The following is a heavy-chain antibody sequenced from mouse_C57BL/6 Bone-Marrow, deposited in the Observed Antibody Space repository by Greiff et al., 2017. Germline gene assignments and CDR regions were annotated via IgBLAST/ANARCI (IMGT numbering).Heavy chain of an antibody. J-gene: IGHJ3*01. CDR2: ISSGGSYT. CDR3: ASNWDWFAY. CDR1: GFTFSSYG. Sequence: EVQGVESGGDLVKPGGSLKLSCAASGFTFSSYGMSWVRQTPDKRLEWVATISSGGSYTYYPDSVKGRFTISRDNAKNTLYLQMSSLKSEDTAMYYCASNWDWFAYWGQGTLVTVSA. D-gene: IGHD4-1*01. V-gene: IGHV5-6*01.